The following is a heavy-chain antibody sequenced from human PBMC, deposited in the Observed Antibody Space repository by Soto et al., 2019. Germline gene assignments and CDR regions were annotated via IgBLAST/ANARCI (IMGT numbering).Heavy chain of an antibody. Sequence: PSETLSLTCAVSGGSISSGGYSWSWIRQPPGKGLEWIGYIYHSGSTYYNPSLKSRVTISVDRSKNQFSLKLSSVTAADTAVYYCARDAYSYEMFTVNWGQGTLVTVSS. D-gene: IGHD5-18*01. J-gene: IGHJ4*02. CDR2: IYHSGST. CDR3: ARDAYSYEMFTVN. CDR1: GGSISSGGYS. V-gene: IGHV4-30-2*01.